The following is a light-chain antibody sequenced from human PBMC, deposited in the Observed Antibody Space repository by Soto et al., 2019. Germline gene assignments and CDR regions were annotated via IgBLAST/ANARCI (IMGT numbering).Light chain of an antibody. J-gene: IGKJ2*01. V-gene: IGKV2-28*01. Sequence: DIVMTQSPLSLPVTPGEPASISCRSSQSLRHHNGYYYLDWYLQKPGQSPQVLIYLGSNRASGGHDRVSGSGSGTVFTLKISRVEAEDVGVYYCIQTLQAPYSFGQGTKLEIK. CDR3: IQTLQAPYS. CDR1: QSLRHHNGYYY. CDR2: LGS.